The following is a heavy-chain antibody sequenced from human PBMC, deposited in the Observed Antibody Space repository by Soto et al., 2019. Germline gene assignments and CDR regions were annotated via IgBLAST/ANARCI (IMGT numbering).Heavy chain of an antibody. D-gene: IGHD6-19*01. J-gene: IGHJ4*02. CDR1: SGSISSSNW. CDR3: ARRRIAVAGTSFDY. Sequence: PSETLSLTCAVSSGSISSSNWWSWVRQPPGKGLEWIGEIYHSGSTNYNPSLKSRVTISVDKSKNQFSLKLSSVTAADTAVYYCARRRIAVAGTSFDYWGQGTLVTVSS. CDR2: IYHSGST. V-gene: IGHV4-4*02.